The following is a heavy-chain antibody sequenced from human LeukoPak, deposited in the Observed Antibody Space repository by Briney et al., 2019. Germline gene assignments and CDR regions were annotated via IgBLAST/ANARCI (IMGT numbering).Heavy chain of an antibody. J-gene: IGHJ6*03. D-gene: IGHD2-2*01. CDR1: GGTFSSYA. CDR2: IIPIFGTA. Sequence: VASVKVSCKASGGTFSSYAISWVRQAPGQGLEWMGGIIPIFGTANYAQKFQGRVTITADESTSTAYMELSSLRSEDTAVYYCARDPRYCSSTSCSSYYYYMDVWGKGTTVTVSS. CDR3: ARDPRYCSSTSCSSYYYYMDV. V-gene: IGHV1-69*01.